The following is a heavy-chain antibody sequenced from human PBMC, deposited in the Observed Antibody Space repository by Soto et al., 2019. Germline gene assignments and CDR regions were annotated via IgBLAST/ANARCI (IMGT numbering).Heavy chain of an antibody. D-gene: IGHD6-13*01. CDR3: AKGRRSRGSSWYLGAFDI. Sequence: GGSLRLSCAASGFTFSSYAMSWVRQAPGKGLEWVSAISGSGGSTYYADSVKGRFTISRDNSKNTLYLQMNSLRAEDTAVYYGAKGRRSRGSSWYLGAFDIWGQGTMVTVSS. CDR1: GFTFSSYA. V-gene: IGHV3-23*01. CDR2: ISGSGGST. J-gene: IGHJ3*02.